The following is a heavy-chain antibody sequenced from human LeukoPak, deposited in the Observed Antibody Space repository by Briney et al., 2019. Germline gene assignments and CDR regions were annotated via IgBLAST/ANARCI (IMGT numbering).Heavy chain of an antibody. CDR1: GFTFSSYG. V-gene: IGHV3-23*01. J-gene: IGHJ4*02. CDR2: ISGSGGST. CDR3: AEGYVRSPNDY. D-gene: IGHD3-16*01. Sequence: GGSLRLSCAASGFTFSSYGMSWVRQAPGKGLEWVSAISGSGGSTYYADSVKGRFTISRDNSKNTLYLQMNSLRAEDTAVYYCAEGYVRSPNDYWGQGTLVTVSS.